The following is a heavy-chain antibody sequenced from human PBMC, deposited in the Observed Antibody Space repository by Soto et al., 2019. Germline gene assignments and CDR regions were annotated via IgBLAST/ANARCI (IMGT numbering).Heavy chain of an antibody. CDR2: ISYDGSNK. D-gene: IGHD3-3*01. V-gene: IGHV3-30*18. J-gene: IGHJ4*02. CDR3: AKDLGRHDYDFWR. CDR1: GLTFSSTW. Sequence: GGSLRLSCAASGLTFSSTWMSWVRQAPGKGLEWVAVISYDGSNKYYADSVKGRFTISRDNSKNTLYLQMNVLRAEDTAVYYCAKDLGRHDYDFWRRGQGSLVTISS.